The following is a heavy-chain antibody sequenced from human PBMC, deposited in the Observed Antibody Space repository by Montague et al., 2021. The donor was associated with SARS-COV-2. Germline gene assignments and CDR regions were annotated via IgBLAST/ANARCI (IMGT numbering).Heavy chain of an antibody. CDR1: GFSLSTSGMC. V-gene: IGHV2-70*01. J-gene: IGHJ4*02. CDR3: ARTYYDILPNLYYFDY. D-gene: IGHD3-9*01. CDR2: IDWDDDK. Sequence: PALVKPTQTLTLTCTFSGFSLSTSGMCVSWIRQPPGKALEWLALIDWDDDKYYSTSLKTRLTISKDTSKNQVALTMTNMDPVDTAPYYCARTYYDILPNLYYFDYWGQGTLVTVSS.